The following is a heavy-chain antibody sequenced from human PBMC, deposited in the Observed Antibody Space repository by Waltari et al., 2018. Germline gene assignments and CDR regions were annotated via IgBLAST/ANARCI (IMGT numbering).Heavy chain of an antibody. Sequence: EVQLVESGGGLVQPGGSLRLSCAASGFTFSNYWMHWVRQAPGKGLVWVSRIDTEGRSTTYADSVKGRFTISRANAKNTLYLQMNSLRAEDTAVYYCARDRGYGYYFDYWGQGTLVTVSS. CDR2: IDTEGRST. CDR3: ARDRGYGYYFDY. CDR1: GFTFSNYW. D-gene: IGHD5-18*01. J-gene: IGHJ4*02. V-gene: IGHV3-74*01.